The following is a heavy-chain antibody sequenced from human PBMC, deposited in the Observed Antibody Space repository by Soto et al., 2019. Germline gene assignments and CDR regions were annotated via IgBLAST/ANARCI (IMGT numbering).Heavy chain of an antibody. CDR1: GYTFTSYD. J-gene: IGHJ5*01. Sequence: QVQLVQSGAEVKKPGASVKVSCKASGYTFTSYDINWVRQATGQGLEWMGWMNPNSGNTGYAQKFQGRVTTTRNTSKSTDYMELSSLRTEHTTGYYCARERSGGGFDSWGQGNLVTVSS. CDR2: MNPNSGNT. V-gene: IGHV1-8*01. CDR3: ARERSGGGFDS. D-gene: IGHD3-16*01.